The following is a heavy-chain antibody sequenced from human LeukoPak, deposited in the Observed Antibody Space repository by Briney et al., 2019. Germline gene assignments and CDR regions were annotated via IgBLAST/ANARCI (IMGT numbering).Heavy chain of an antibody. D-gene: IGHD5-12*01. J-gene: IGHJ4*02. CDR3: GRAGIRRGYNGYEIDY. CDR2: LNHSGTT. V-gene: IGHV4-4*02. CDR1: GGXLSSINC. Sequence: SQTLSLTCPVSGGXLSSINCGTWVRQAPGKEVEWLSDLNHSGTTNFNPTLRNTITISVDKAKDQFSLNLSTVAASETAVLYCGRAGIRRGYNGYEIDYWGQGILVTVAS.